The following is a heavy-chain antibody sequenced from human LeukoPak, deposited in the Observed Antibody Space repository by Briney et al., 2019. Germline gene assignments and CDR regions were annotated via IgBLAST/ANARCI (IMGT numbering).Heavy chain of an antibody. D-gene: IGHD2-15*01. J-gene: IGHJ4*02. CDR3: AARGGKDIVVVVAATHFDY. CDR1: GGSFSGYY. Sequence: SSETPSLTCAVYGGSFSGYYWSWIRQPPGKGLEWIGEINHSGSTNYNPSLKSRVTISVDTSKNQFSLKLSSVTAADTAVYYCAARGGKDIVVVVAATHFDYWGQGTLVTVSS. CDR2: INHSGST. V-gene: IGHV4-34*01.